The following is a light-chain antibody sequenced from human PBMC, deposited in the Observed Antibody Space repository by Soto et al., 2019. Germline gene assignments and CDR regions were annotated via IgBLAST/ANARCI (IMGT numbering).Light chain of an antibody. CDR1: QNINTW. J-gene: IGKJ4*01. CDR2: KAS. Sequence: DIQMTQSPSTLSASVGDRVTITCRASQNINTWLAWYQQKPGKAPYLLIYKASNLQSGVPSRFSGSASGTEFTLTISSLQPDAIATSYCQEYETYPLTYGGGTKVEI. V-gene: IGKV1-5*03. CDR3: QEYETYPLT.